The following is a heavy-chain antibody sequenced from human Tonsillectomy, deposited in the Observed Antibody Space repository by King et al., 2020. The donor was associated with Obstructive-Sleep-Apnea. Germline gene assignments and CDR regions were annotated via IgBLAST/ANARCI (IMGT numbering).Heavy chain of an antibody. CDR2: ISGYNGNT. V-gene: IGHV1-18*01. CDR1: GYSFSIYG. CDR3: ARSLATVTTAPFDY. D-gene: IGHD4-17*01. Sequence: QLVQSGAEVKKPGASVKVSCKASGYSFSIYGITWVRQAPGQGLEWMGWISGYNGNTNYAQKLQGRVTMTTDTSTSTAYMELRSLRSDDTAVYYCARSLATVTTAPFDYWGQGTLVTVS. J-gene: IGHJ4*02.